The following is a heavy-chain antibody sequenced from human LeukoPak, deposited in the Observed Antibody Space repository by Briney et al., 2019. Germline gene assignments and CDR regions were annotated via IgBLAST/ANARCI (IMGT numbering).Heavy chain of an antibody. V-gene: IGHV1-69*13. CDR1: GGTFGSYA. Sequence: SVKVSCKASGGTFGSYAISWVRQAPGQGLEWMGGIIPIFGTANYAQKFQGRVTITADESTSTAYMELSSLRSEDTAVYYCARAQLERHTYYYYMDVWGKGTTVTVSS. CDR2: IIPIFGTA. CDR3: ARAQLERHTYYYYMDV. D-gene: IGHD1-1*01. J-gene: IGHJ6*03.